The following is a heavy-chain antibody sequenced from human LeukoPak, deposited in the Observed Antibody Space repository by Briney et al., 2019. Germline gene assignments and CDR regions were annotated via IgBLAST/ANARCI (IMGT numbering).Heavy chain of an antibody. CDR1: GDSISSSNW. CDR2: IYHSGNT. D-gene: IGHD4-23*01. CDR3: ARNGGNSDFDY. V-gene: IGHV4-4*02. Sequence: PSETLSLTCAVSGDSISSSNWRTWVRQPPGKGLEWIGEIYHSGNTNYNPSLKSRVTMSVDKSKNQFSLNLNSVTAADTAVYYCARNGGNSDFDYWGQGTLVTVSS. J-gene: IGHJ4*02.